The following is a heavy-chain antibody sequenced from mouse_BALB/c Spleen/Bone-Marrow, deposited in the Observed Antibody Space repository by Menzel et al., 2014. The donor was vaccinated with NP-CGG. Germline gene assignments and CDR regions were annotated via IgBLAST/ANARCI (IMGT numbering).Heavy chain of an antibody. J-gene: IGHJ4*01. V-gene: IGHV1-4*01. CDR1: GYTFANYT. D-gene: IGHD4-1*01. CDR2: INPSSGYT. Sequence: QVQLKESGAELARPGASVKMSCKASGYTFANYTMHWVKRRPGQGLEWIGYINPSSGYTNYNQKFKDTATLTADKSSSTAYMQLSSLTSADSAVYYCARGKTGLYGMDYWGQGASVTVPS. CDR3: ARGKTGLYGMDY.